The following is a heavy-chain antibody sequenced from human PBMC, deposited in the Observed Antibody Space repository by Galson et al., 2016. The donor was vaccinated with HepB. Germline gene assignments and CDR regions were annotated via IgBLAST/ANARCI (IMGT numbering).Heavy chain of an antibody. Sequence: SLRLSCAASGFRFSAYWMSWVRQAPGKGLEWVANIKQDGSEKYYVDSVRGRFTNSRDNAKNSVYLQMNSLRAEDTAVYYCAKGSGGNVAAAGPDYWGQGTLVTVSS. V-gene: IGHV3-7*03. D-gene: IGHD6-13*01. CDR3: AKGSGGNVAAAGPDY. CDR1: GFRFSAYW. J-gene: IGHJ4*02. CDR2: IKQDGSEK.